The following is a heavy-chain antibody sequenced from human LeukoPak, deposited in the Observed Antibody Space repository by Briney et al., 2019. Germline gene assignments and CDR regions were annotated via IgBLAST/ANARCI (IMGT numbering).Heavy chain of an antibody. D-gene: IGHD3-3*02. Sequence: GGSLRLSCAASGFTFSSYAMHWVRQAPGKGLEWLSYISSSGSTISYADSVKGRFTISRDNAKNSLYLQMNSLRAEDTAVYYCARVGAFCFDYWGQGTLVTVS. CDR3: ARVGAFCFDY. CDR1: GFTFSSYA. CDR2: ISSSGSTI. J-gene: IGHJ4*02. V-gene: IGHV3-48*03.